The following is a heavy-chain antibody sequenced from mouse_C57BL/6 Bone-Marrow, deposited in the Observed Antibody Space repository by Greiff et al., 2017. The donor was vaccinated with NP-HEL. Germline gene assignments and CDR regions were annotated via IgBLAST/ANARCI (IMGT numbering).Heavy chain of an antibody. CDR3: ARRSYYGNYPWFAY. CDR2: INPYNGGT. V-gene: IGHV1-19*01. D-gene: IGHD2-1*01. CDR1: GYTFTDYY. Sequence: EVQLQQSGPVLVKPGASVKMSCKASGYTFTDYYMNWVKQSHGKSLEWIGVINPYNGGTSYNQKFKGKATLSVDKSSSTAYMELNSLTSEDSAVYYCARRSYYGNYPWFAYGGQGTLVTVSA. J-gene: IGHJ3*01.